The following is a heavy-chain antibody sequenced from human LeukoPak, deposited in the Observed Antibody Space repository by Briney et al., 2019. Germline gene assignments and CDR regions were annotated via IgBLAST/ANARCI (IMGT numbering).Heavy chain of an antibody. CDR3: TTAFDDSSDY. CDR1: GFTFDDYA. CDR2: IKSKTDGGTT. J-gene: IGHJ4*02. D-gene: IGHD3-22*01. Sequence: GGSLRLSCAASGFTFDDYAMHWVRQAPGKGLEWVGRIKSKTDGGTTDYAAPVKGRFTISRDDSKNTLYLQMNSLKTEDTAVYYCTTAFDDSSDYWGQGTLVTVSS. V-gene: IGHV3-15*01.